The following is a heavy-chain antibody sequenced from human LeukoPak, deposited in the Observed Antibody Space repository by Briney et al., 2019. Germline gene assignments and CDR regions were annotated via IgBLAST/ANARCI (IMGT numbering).Heavy chain of an antibody. CDR3: AKDTGSSGYYYFDY. Sequence: GSLRLSCAASGFTFSSYAMSWVRPAPGKGLEWVSAISGSGDSTYYSDSVKGRFTISRDNSKNTLYLQMNSLRAEDTAVYYCAKDTGSSGYYYFDYWGQGTLVTVSS. J-gene: IGHJ4*02. V-gene: IGHV3-23*01. CDR2: ISGSGDST. D-gene: IGHD3-22*01. CDR1: GFTFSSYA.